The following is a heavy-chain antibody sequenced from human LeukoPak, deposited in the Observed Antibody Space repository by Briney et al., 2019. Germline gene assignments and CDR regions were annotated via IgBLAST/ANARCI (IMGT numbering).Heavy chain of an antibody. Sequence: SVKVSCKASGGTFSSYAISWVRQAPGQGLEWMGGIIPIFGTANYAQKFQGRVTITADESTSTAYMKLSSLRSEDTAVYYCARGSHAYYYYYGMDVWGQGTTVTVSS. D-gene: IGHD2-15*01. CDR1: GGTFSSYA. CDR2: IIPIFGTA. V-gene: IGHV1-69*13. J-gene: IGHJ6*02. CDR3: ARGSHAYYYYYGMDV.